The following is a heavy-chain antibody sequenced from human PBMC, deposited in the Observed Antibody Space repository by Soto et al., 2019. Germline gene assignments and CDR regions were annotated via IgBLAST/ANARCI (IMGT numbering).Heavy chain of an antibody. V-gene: IGHV1-69*13. Sequence: GASVKVSCKASGGTFSSYAISWVRQAPGQGLEWMGGIIPIFGTANYAQKFQGRVTITADESTSTAYMELSSLRSEDTAVYYCARRRDHYGGNSDYYYYGMDVWGQGTTVTVS. CDR1: GGTFSSYA. CDR2: IIPIFGTA. D-gene: IGHD4-17*01. J-gene: IGHJ6*02. CDR3: ARRRDHYGGNSDYYYYGMDV.